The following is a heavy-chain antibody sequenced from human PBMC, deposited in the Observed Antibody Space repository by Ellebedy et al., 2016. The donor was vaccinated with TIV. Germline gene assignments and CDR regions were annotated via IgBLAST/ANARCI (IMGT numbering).Heavy chain of an antibody. CDR1: GYTFTDFY. J-gene: IGHJ4*02. CDR3: ARRPSRGGSLDY. D-gene: IGHD2-15*01. V-gene: IGHV1-2*02. CDR2: INPNGGSS. Sequence: ASVKVSXXASGYTFTDFYLHWVRQAPGQGLEWMGWINPNGGSSNYAQKFQGRVIMTRDTSISTAYMELSSLKSDDTAVYYCARRPSRGGSLDYWGQGTLVTVSS.